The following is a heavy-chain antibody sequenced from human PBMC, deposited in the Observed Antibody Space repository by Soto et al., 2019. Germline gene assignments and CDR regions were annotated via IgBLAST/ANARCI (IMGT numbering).Heavy chain of an antibody. V-gene: IGHV4-39*01. D-gene: IGHD6-19*01. CDR1: GGSISSSSYY. J-gene: IGHJ4*02. CDR3: ARHVAGYSSVLYY. CDR2: IYYSGST. Sequence: QLQLQESGPGLVKPSETLSLTCTVSGGSISSSSYYWGWIRQPPGKGLEWIGSIYYSGSTYYNPSLKSRVSLSVDTPKNPASLKLSPWTAADPAVYYRARHVAGYSSVLYYWGQGTLVTVSS.